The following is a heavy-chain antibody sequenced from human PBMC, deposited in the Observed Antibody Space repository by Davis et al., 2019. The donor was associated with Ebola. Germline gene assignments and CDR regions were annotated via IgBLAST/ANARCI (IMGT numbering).Heavy chain of an antibody. D-gene: IGHD4-17*01. CDR1: GYTFTSYG. CDR3: AREPYGDYVYGMDV. Sequence: ASVKVSCKASGYTFTSYGISWVRQAPGQGLEWMGWINAGNGNTKYSQKFQGRVTITRDTSASTAYMELSSLRSEDTAVYYCAREPYGDYVYGMDVWGQGTTVNVSS. V-gene: IGHV1-3*01. J-gene: IGHJ6*02. CDR2: INAGNGNT.